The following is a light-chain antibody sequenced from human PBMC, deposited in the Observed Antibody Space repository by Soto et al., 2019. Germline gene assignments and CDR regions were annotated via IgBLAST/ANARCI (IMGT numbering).Light chain of an antibody. V-gene: IGKV3-15*01. CDR3: QHYNNWPPWT. Sequence: EIVMTQSSATLSVSPGERATLSCRASQSVSSNLAWYQQKPGQAPRLLIYGASARATGIPARFSGSGSGTEFTLTISSLRSEDFAVYYCQHYNNWPPWTFGQGTKVELK. J-gene: IGKJ1*01. CDR2: GAS. CDR1: QSVSSN.